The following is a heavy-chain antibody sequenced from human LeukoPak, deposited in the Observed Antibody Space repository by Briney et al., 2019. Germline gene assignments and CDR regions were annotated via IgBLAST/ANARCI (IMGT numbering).Heavy chain of an antibody. CDR3: ARIPLDSSGYYYDY. J-gene: IGHJ4*02. D-gene: IGHD3-22*01. CDR2: IYYSGST. Sequence: SETLSLTCTVSGGSISSSSYYWGWIRQPPGKGLEWIGSIYYSGSTYYNPSLKSRVTISVDTSKNQFSLKLSSVTAADTAVYYCARIPLDSSGYYYDYWGQGTLVTVSS. CDR1: GGSISSSSYY. V-gene: IGHV4-39*01.